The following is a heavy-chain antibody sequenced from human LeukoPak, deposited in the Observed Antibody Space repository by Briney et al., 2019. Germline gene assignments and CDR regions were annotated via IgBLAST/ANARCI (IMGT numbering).Heavy chain of an antibody. D-gene: IGHD1-14*01. CDR2: ISGSGGRT. CDR1: GFTFSSYA. J-gene: IGHJ5*02. CDR3: AKVSGINHYHWIDP. V-gene: IGHV3-23*01. Sequence: GGSLRLSCAASGFTFSSYAMSWVRQAPGKGLEWVSAISGSGGRTYYADSVKGRFTISRDNPMDTLYLQINRLRADDPALYYCAKVSGINHYHWIDPWGQGTLVTVSS.